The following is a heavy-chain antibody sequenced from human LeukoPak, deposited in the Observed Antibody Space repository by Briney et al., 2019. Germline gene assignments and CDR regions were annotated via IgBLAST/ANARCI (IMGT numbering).Heavy chain of an antibody. CDR3: AKDRYDSSGYSYFDY. CDR2: ISRSGDYT. D-gene: IGHD3-22*01. Sequence: GGSLRLSCAASGFTFTNYAMTWVRQAPGKGLEWVSAISRSGDYTYYADSVRGRFTISRDNSKNTLYLQLSSLRAEDTAVYYCAKDRYDSSGYSYFDYWGQGTLVTVSS. CDR1: GFTFTNYA. J-gene: IGHJ4*02. V-gene: IGHV3-23*01.